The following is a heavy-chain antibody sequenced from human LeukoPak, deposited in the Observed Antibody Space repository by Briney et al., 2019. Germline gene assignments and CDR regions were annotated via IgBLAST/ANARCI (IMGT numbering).Heavy chain of an antibody. CDR1: GGTFSSYA. CDR3: ARVYPAMPYYFDY. Sequence: SVKVSCKASGGTFSSYAISWVRQAPGQRLEWMGRIIPILGIANYAQKFQGRVTITADKSTSTAYMELSSLRAEDTAVYYCARVYPAMPYYFDYWGQGTLVTVSS. V-gene: IGHV1-69*04. J-gene: IGHJ4*02. CDR2: IIPILGIA. D-gene: IGHD2-2*01.